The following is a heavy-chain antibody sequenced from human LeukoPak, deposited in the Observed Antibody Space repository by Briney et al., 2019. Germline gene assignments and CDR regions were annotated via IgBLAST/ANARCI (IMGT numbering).Heavy chain of an antibody. D-gene: IGHD3-10*01. CDR2: ISYDGINK. J-gene: IGHJ3*02. CDR1: GFTFSTSG. CDR3: ARGPGAFDI. Sequence: GGSLRLSCPASGFTFSTSGMHWVRQAPGTGLEWVAVISYDGINKYYTDSVKGRFTISRDNAKNSLYLQMNSLRAEDTAVYYCARGPGAFDIWGQGTMVTVSS. V-gene: IGHV3-30*03.